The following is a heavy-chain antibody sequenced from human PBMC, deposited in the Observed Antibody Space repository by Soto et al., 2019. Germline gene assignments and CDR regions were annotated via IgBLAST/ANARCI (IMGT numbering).Heavy chain of an antibody. D-gene: IGHD6-13*01. CDR1: GDTFSNYA. J-gene: IGHJ3*02. V-gene: IGHV1-69*12. Sequence: QVHLVQSGAEVKKPGSSVKVACKLSGDTFSNYAINWVRLAPGQGLEWMGAIVPIFSLTNYAQKFQGRVTFTADESTITAYMELSSLRSDDTATYYCAREASAAVTFREDASDIWGQGTMVTVSS. CDR2: IVPIFSLT. CDR3: AREASAAVTFREDASDI.